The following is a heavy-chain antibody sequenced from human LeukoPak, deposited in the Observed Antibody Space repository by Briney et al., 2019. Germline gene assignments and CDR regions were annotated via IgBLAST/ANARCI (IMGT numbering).Heavy chain of an antibody. CDR1: GFTSSSYS. J-gene: IGHJ6*03. CDR3: ARTVTTTHYYYYYYMDV. CDR2: ISSSSSTI. D-gene: IGHD4-11*01. Sequence: GGSLRLSCAASGFTSSSYSMNWVRQAPGKGLEWVSYISSSSSTIYYADSVKGRFTISRDNAKNSLYLQMNSLRAEDTAVYYCARTVTTTHYYYYYYMDVWGKGTTVTVSS. V-gene: IGHV3-48*01.